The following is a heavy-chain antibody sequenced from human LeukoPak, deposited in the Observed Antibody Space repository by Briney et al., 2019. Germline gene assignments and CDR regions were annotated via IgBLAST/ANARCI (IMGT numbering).Heavy chain of an antibody. CDR2: IIPIFGTA. CDR3: AGRYCSSTSCYPYYYGMDV. Sequence: SVTVSFKGSGGTFINYAISWVGQAPGQGGEWMGGIIPIFGTANYAQKFQGRVTITADKSTSTAYMELSSLRSEDTAVYYCAGRYCSSTSCYPYYYGMDVWGKGTTVTVSS. D-gene: IGHD2-2*01. V-gene: IGHV1-69*06. J-gene: IGHJ6*04. CDR1: GGTFINYA.